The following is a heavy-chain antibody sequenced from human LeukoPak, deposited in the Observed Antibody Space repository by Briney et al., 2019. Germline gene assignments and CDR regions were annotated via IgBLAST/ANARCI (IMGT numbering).Heavy chain of an antibody. CDR1: GGSISGYY. D-gene: IGHD2-15*01. CDR3: ARLVDYYYGMDV. Sequence: SETLSLTCTVSGGSISGYYWSWIRQPPGKGLEWIGYIYYSGSTNYNPSLKSRVTISVDTSKNQFSLKLSSVTAADTAVYYCARLVDYYYGMDVWGQGTTVTVSS. J-gene: IGHJ6*02. CDR2: IYYSGST. V-gene: IGHV4-59*08.